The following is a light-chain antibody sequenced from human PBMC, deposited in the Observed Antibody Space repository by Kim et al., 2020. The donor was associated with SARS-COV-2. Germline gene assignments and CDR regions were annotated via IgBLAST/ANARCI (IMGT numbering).Light chain of an antibody. CDR2: YDT. Sequence: PGKRARISWEGNNIGRKNEHWHQQRPGQAPVVVIAYDTDRPSGIPDRFSGSNSGNTATLTISRVEAGDEADYYCQVWDRSSDHPWVFGGGTQLTVL. V-gene: IGLV3-21*04. J-gene: IGLJ3*02. CDR1: NIGRKN. CDR3: QVWDRSSDHPWV.